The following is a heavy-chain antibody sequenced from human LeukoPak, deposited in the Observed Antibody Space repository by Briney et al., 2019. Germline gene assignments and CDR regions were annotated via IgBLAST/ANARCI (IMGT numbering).Heavy chain of an antibody. CDR1: GVTLNNVW. Sequence: RGSLRLSCVDSGVTLNNVWMSWVRHALGKGLEWVCRIIIKIDGGNTDYTAPAKGRFTISRDDSKTTLYLQMNSLKTEDTAVYYCTTDLISVAGNFDYWGQGTLVTVSS. D-gene: IGHD6-19*01. V-gene: IGHV3-15*01. CDR2: IIIKIDGGNT. J-gene: IGHJ4*02. CDR3: TTDLISVAGNFDY.